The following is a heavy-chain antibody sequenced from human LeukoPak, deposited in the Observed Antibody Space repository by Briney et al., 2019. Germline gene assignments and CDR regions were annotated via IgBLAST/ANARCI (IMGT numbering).Heavy chain of an antibody. Sequence: GRSLRLSCAASGFTFSSYAMHWVRQAPGKGLEWVAVISYDGSNKYYADSVKGRFTISRDNSKNTLCLQMNSLRAEGTAVYYCARDWLPAAYEYFQHWGQGTLVTVSS. CDR2: ISYDGSNK. CDR1: GFTFSSYA. CDR3: ARDWLPAAYEYFQH. D-gene: IGHD2-2*01. V-gene: IGHV3-30*04. J-gene: IGHJ1*01.